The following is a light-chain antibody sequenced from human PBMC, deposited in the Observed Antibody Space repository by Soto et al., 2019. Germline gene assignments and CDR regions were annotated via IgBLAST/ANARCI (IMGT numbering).Light chain of an antibody. J-gene: IGKJ5*01. Sequence: DIQMTQSPSTLSASVGDRVTITCRASQTITRWMAWYQQKPGKAPKLLIYDASSLQSGVPSRFSGSGSGTDFTLTISSLQPEDFATYYCQQANSFPTFGQGTRLEIK. V-gene: IGKV1-12*01. CDR3: QQANSFPT. CDR1: QTITRW. CDR2: DAS.